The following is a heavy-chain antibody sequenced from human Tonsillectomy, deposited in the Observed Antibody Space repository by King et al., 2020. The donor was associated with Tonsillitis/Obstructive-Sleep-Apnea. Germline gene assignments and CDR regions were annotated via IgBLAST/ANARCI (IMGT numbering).Heavy chain of an antibody. J-gene: IGHJ4*02. Sequence: VQLVESGGGLVQPGGSLRLSCSASGFTFSSYAMHWVRQAPGKGLEYVSAISSNGGSTYYADSVKGRFTISRDNSKNTLYLQMSSLRAEDTAVYYCVKASPGGYSSSPHFDYWGQGTLVTVSS. D-gene: IGHD6-6*01. V-gene: IGHV3-64D*06. CDR3: VKASPGGYSSSPHFDY. CDR1: GFTFSSYA. CDR2: ISSNGGST.